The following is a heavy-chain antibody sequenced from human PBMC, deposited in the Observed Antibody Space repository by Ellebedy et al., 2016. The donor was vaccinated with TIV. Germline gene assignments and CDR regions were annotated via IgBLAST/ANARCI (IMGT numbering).Heavy chain of an antibody. CDR3: ARGAYYYDSSGYFKGYFDL. J-gene: IGHJ2*01. D-gene: IGHD3-22*01. V-gene: IGHV5-51*01. Sequence: GESLKISCKGSGYSFTSYWIGWVRQMPGKGLELMGIIYPGDSATRYSPSFEGQVTSSADKSISTAYLQWSSLKASDTAMYYCARGAYYYDSSGYFKGYFDLWGRGTLVTVSS. CDR1: GYSFTSYW. CDR2: IYPGDSAT.